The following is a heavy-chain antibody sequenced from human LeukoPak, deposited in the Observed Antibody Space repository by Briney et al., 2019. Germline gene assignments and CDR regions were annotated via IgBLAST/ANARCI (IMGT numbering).Heavy chain of an antibody. J-gene: IGHJ6*02. CDR3: ARDRITMVRGIYYYYYYGMDV. V-gene: IGHV3-21*01. D-gene: IGHD3-10*01. Sequence: PGGSLRLSCAASGFIFSSYSMNWVRQAPGKGLEWVSSISSSSCYIYYADSVKGRFTISRDNAKNSLYLQMTRLRAEDTAVYYCARDRITMVRGIYYYYYYGMDVWGQGTTVTVPS. CDR1: GFIFSSYS. CDR2: ISSSSCYI.